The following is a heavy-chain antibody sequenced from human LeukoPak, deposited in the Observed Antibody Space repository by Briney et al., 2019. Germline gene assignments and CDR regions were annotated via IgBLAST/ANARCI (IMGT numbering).Heavy chain of an antibody. CDR3: ARDLGRLQFWFDP. CDR2: INPSGGST. J-gene: IGHJ5*02. CDR1: GYTFTSYY. D-gene: IGHD5-24*01. V-gene: IGHV1-46*01. Sequence: GASVKVSCKASGYTFTSYYMHWVRQAPGQGLEWIGIINPSGGSTSYAQKFQGRVTMTRDTSTSTVYMELSSLRSEDTAVYYCARDLGRLQFWFDPWGQGTLVTVSS.